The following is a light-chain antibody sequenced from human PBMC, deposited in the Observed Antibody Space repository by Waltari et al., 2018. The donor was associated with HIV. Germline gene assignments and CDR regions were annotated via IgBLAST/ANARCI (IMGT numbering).Light chain of an antibody. Sequence: EIVVTQSPATLSVSPGERATLSCRARQSVSTNLACYQEKPRQAPRLLSYAASTRATGIPARFSGSESETDFTLTISRLQSEDFAVFYCQQYNNWPKTFGQGTKVEIK. CDR3: QQYNNWPKT. CDR1: QSVSTN. CDR2: AAS. V-gene: IGKV3-15*01. J-gene: IGKJ1*01.